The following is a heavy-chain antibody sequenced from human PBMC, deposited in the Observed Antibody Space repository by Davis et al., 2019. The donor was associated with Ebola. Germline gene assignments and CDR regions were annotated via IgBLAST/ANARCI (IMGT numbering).Heavy chain of an antibody. V-gene: IGHV1-2*02. J-gene: IGHJ4*02. D-gene: IGHD4-23*01. CDR1: GYTFTSYD. Sequence: ASVKVSCKASGYTFTSYDINWVRQAPGQGLEWMGWINPNSGGTNYAQKFQGRVTMTRDTSINTGYMELSSLRSDDTAVYYCARSHGGKTDYWGQGTLVTVSS. CDR3: ARSHGGKTDY. CDR2: INPNSGGT.